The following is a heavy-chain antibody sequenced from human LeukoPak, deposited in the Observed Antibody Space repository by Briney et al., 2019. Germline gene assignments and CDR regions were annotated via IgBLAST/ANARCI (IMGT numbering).Heavy chain of an antibody. D-gene: IGHD5-24*01. CDR1: GGPISSHY. CDR2: IYYSGST. Sequence: AVTLSLTCTVSGGPISSHYWSWIRQPPGKGLEWIGYIYYSGSTNYNPSLKSRVTISVDTSKSQFSLKLSSVTAADTAVYYCARGAGWLPLVWGQGTLVTVSS. J-gene: IGHJ4*02. V-gene: IGHV4-59*11. CDR3: ARGAGWLPLV.